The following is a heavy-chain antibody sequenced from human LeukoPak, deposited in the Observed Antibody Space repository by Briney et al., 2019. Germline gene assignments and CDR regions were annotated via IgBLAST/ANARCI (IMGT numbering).Heavy chain of an antibody. Sequence: SETLSLTCTVSGGSISSSSYYWGWIRQHPGKGLEWIGYIYYSGSTYYNPSLKSRVTISVDTSKNQFSLKLSSVTAADTAVYYCARELGFLPGSYRGPFDYWGQGTLVTVSS. CDR1: GGSISSSSYY. J-gene: IGHJ4*02. D-gene: IGHD3-16*02. CDR3: ARELGFLPGSYRGPFDY. CDR2: IYYSGST. V-gene: IGHV4-31*03.